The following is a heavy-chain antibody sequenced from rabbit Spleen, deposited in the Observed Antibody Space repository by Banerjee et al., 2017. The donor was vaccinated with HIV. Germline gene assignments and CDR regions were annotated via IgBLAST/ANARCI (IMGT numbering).Heavy chain of an antibody. D-gene: IGHD1-1*01. CDR3: ARETSSSFSSYGMDL. Sequence: QSLEESGGDLVKPGASLTLTCTASGFSFSSTYWMCWVRQAPGKGLEWIGCISTGSSGSTYYASWAKGRFTISRPASTTVTLQMTRLTAADTATYFCARETSSSFSSYGMDLWGPGTLVTVS. CDR2: ISTGSSGST. J-gene: IGHJ6*01. V-gene: IGHV1S40*01. CDR1: GFSFSSTYW.